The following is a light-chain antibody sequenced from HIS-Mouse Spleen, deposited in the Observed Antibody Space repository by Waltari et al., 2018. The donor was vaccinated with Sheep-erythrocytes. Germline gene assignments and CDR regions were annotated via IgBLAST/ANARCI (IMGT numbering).Light chain of an antibody. Sequence: QSALTQPAPVSGSPGQSITISCTGTSSDVGSYNLVPWYQQHPGQAPKLMIYEGSKRPSGVSTRFSGSKSGNTASLTISGLQAEDEADYYCCSYAGSSTPWVFGGGTKLTVL. CDR1: SSDVGSYNL. J-gene: IGLJ3*02. V-gene: IGLV2-23*01. CDR3: CSYAGSSTPWV. CDR2: EGS.